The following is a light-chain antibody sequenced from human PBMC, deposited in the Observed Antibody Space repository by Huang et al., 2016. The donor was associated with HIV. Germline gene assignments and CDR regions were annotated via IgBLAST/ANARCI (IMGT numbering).Light chain of an antibody. J-gene: IGKJ1*01. Sequence: DIQMTQSPSSLSASVGDRVTITCRSSQGISNYLAWYQQKPGKVPTLLIYAASTLQSGVPSRLSGSGSGTDFTLTISSLQPEDVATYYCQKYNSAPWTFGQGTKVEIK. V-gene: IGKV1-27*01. CDR1: QGISNY. CDR2: AAS. CDR3: QKYNSAPWT.